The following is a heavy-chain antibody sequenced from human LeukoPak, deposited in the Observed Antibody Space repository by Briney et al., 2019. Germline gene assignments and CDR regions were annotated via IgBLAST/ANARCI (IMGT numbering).Heavy chain of an antibody. V-gene: IGHV3-30*02. CDR2: IRCDGSNK. J-gene: IGHJ1*01. CDR1: GFTFSSYG. CDR3: AKGGNYYDSSGYYYRGYFQH. D-gene: IGHD3-22*01. Sequence: GGSLRLSCAASGFTFSSYGMHWVRQAPGKGLEWVAFIRCDGSNKYYADSVKGRFTISRDNSKNTLYLQMNSLRAEDTAVYYCAKGGNYYDSSGYYYRGYFQHWSQGTLVTVSS.